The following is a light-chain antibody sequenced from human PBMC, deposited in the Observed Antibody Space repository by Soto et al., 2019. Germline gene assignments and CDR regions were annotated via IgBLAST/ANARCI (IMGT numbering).Light chain of an antibody. V-gene: IGLV4-69*01. CDR2: LNSDGSH. Sequence: QLVLTQSPSASASLGASFKLTCTLISGHSNYAIAWHQQQPEKGPRYLMKLNSDGSHSKGDGIPDRFSGSSSGAERYLTISSLQSEDEADYYFQTWGTGTYVVFGGGTQRTGL. CDR3: QTWGTGTYVV. CDR1: SGHSNYA. J-gene: IGLJ2*01.